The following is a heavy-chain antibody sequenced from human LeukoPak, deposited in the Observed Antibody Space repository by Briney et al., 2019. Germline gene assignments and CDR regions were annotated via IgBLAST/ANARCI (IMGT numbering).Heavy chain of an antibody. V-gene: IGHV4-39*07. J-gene: IGHJ4*02. CDR3: AKLPGIAVAGTFV. Sequence: KPSETLSLTCTVSGGSISSSSYYWGWIRQPPGKGLEWIGSIYYSGSTYYNPSLKSRVTISVDTSKNQFSLKLSSVTAADTAMYYCAKLPGIAVAGTFVWGQGTLVTVSS. CDR2: IYYSGST. D-gene: IGHD6-19*01. CDR1: GGSISSSSYY.